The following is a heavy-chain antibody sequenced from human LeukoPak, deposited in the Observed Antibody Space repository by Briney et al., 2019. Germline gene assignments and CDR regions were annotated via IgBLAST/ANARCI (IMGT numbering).Heavy chain of an antibody. D-gene: IGHD6-6*01. CDR1: GFTFSSYW. CDR3: VREYSSSSGRAFDI. CDR2: ISTDGSGT. Sequence: PGGSLRLSCAASGFTFSSYWMHWVRQAPGKGLVWVSRISTDGSGTNSADSVKGRFTISRDNAKNTLYLQMNSLRAEDTAVYYCVREYSSSSGRAFDIWGQGTMVTVSA. J-gene: IGHJ3*02. V-gene: IGHV3-74*01.